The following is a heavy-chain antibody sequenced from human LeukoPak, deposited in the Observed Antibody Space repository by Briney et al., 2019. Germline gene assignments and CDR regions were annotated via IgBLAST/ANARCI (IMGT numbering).Heavy chain of an antibody. CDR2: IKQDGSEK. V-gene: IGHV3-7*01. J-gene: IGHJ5*02. D-gene: IGHD6-19*01. CDR3: AREGGSGWYSGWFDP. CDR1: GFTFSNFW. Sequence: PGGSLRLSCAAAGFTFSNFWMSWVRQAPGKGLEWVANIKQDGSEKYYVDSVKGRFTISRDNAKNSLYLQMNSLRAEDTALYYCAREGGSGWYSGWFDPWGQGTLVTVSS.